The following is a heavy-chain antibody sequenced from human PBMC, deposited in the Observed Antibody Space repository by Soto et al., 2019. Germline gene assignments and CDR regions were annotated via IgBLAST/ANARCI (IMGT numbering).Heavy chain of an antibody. J-gene: IGHJ6*02. CDR3: AKGRSYYYYYGVDV. V-gene: IGHV3-30*18. Sequence: LRLSCAASGFTFSSYGMHWVRQAPGKGLEWVAVISYDGSNKYYADSVKGRFTISRDNSKNTLYLQMNSLRAEDTALYYCAKGRSYYYYYGVDVWGQGTTVTVS. CDR2: ISYDGSNK. CDR1: GFTFSSYG.